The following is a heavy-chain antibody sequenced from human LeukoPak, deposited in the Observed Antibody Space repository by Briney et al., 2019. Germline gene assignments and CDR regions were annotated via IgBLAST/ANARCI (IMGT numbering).Heavy chain of an antibody. Sequence: GASVKVSCKASGYTFTSYAMNWVRQAPGQGLEWMGWINTNTGNPTYAQGFTGRFVFSLDTSVSTAYLQISSQKAEDTAVYYCASWYYDFWSGYSENWFDPWGQGTLVTVSS. CDR3: ASWYYDFWSGYSENWFDP. D-gene: IGHD3-3*01. CDR1: GYTFTSYA. V-gene: IGHV7-4-1*02. J-gene: IGHJ5*02. CDR2: INTNTGNP.